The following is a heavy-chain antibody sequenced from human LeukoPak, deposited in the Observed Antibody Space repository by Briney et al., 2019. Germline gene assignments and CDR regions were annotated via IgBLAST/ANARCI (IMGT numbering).Heavy chain of an antibody. CDR3: ARGRVGMVRGVIITGYYYMDV. V-gene: IGHV4-34*01. CDR1: GGSFSGYY. J-gene: IGHJ6*03. Sequence: PSETLSLTCAVYGGSFSGYYWSWIRQPPGKGLEWIGEINHSGSTNYNPSLKSRVTISVDTSKNQFSLKLSSVTAADTAVYYCARGRVGMVRGVIITGYYYMDVWGKGTTVTVSS. CDR2: INHSGST. D-gene: IGHD3-10*01.